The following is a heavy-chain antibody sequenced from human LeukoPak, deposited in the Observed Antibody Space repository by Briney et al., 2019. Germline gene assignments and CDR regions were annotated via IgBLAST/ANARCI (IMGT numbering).Heavy chain of an antibody. V-gene: IGHV3-72*01. CDR2: TKNRANGYTT. CDR1: GFTFSDHY. Sequence: GGSLRLSCAASGFTFSDHYMDWVRQAPGKGLEWVGRTKNRANGYTTLYAASVKGKFIISRDDSKNSVYLQMNSLETEDTAVYYCAKDPTYLSRRVSHYYYYYTDVWGKGTTVTVSS. J-gene: IGHJ6*03. CDR3: AKDPTYLSRRVSHYYYYYTDV. D-gene: IGHD2-8*01.